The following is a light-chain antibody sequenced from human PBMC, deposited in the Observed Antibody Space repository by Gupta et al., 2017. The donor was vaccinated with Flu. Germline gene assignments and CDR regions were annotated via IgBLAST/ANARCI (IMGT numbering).Light chain of an antibody. Sequence: QSALTQPASVSGSPGQSITISCTGTSSDVGGYNYVSWYQQHPGKAPKLMIYEVSNRPSGVSNRFSGSKSGHTASLTISGLQAEDEADYYCSSYTSSSTPWVFGGGTKLTGL. J-gene: IGLJ3*02. CDR2: EVS. V-gene: IGLV2-14*01. CDR3: SSYTSSSTPWV. CDR1: SSDVGGYNY.